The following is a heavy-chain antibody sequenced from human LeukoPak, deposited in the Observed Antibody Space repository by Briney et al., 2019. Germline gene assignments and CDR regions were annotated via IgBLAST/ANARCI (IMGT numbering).Heavy chain of an antibody. V-gene: IGHV1-69*13. Sequence: GASVKVSCKTSGDTFSSYVIGWVRQAPGQGLEWMGGIIPLFRTANHGQKFQGRVTITADESTITAYMELSSLRSEDTAVYYCARGYWGSYYFDYWGQGTLVTVSS. J-gene: IGHJ4*02. D-gene: IGHD7-27*01. CDR3: ARGYWGSYYFDY. CDR1: GDTFSSYV. CDR2: IIPLFRTA.